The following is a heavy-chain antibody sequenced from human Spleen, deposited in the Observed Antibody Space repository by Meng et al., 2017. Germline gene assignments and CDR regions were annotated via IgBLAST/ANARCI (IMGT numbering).Heavy chain of an antibody. J-gene: IGHJ4*01. CDR3: ARVDSSGYFLDY. V-gene: IGHV4-31*03. CDR2: IYYSGST. CDR1: GCSISSGGHS. D-gene: IGHD3-22*01. Sequence: QVQLQESGPGLVKPYHTLSLTCTVSGCSISSGGHSWSWIRQHPGKGLEWIAYIYYSGSTYYNPSLKSRVILSVDTSKNQFSLKLSSVTAADTAVYYCARVDSSGYFLDYWGQGTLVTVSS.